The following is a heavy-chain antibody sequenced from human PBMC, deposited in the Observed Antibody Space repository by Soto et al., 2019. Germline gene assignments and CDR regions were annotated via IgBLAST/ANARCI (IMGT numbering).Heavy chain of an antibody. V-gene: IGHV4-59*01. CDR2: VYYTGST. Sequence: SETLSLTCSVSGGSISGSYWSWIRQSPGNGLEWLGYVYYTGSTNYSPSLRSRVSISVDTSKNEFSLRLSSVTAADTAVYFCARSVAVPGAHIDYWGQGTQVTV. CDR1: GGSISGSY. J-gene: IGHJ4*02. D-gene: IGHD6-19*01. CDR3: ARSVAVPGAHIDY.